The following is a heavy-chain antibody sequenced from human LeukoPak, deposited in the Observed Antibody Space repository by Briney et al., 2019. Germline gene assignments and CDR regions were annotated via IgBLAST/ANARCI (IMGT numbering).Heavy chain of an antibody. V-gene: IGHV3-9*01. CDR3: AKASLRYSSGWYGDFDY. D-gene: IGHD6-19*01. CDR2: ISWNSGSI. Sequence: GGSLRLSCAASGFTFSSYSMNWVRQAPGKGLEWVSGISWNSGSIGYADSVKGRFTISRDNAKNSLYLQMNSLRAEDTALYYCAKASLRYSSGWYGDFDYWGQGTLVTVSS. CDR1: GFTFSSYS. J-gene: IGHJ4*02.